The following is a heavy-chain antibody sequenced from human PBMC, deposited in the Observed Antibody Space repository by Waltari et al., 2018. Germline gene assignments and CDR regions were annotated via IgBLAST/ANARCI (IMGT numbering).Heavy chain of an antibody. Sequence: QVQLVQSGAEVKKPGASVKVSCKASGYTFTSYAMHWVRQAPGQRLEWMGWINAGNGNTKYSQKCQGRVTITRDTSASTAYMELSSLRSEDTAVYYCARDGQGRRISLAAAGYYYGMDVWGQGTTVTVSS. CDR3: ARDGQGRRISLAAAGYYYGMDV. CDR2: INAGNGNT. J-gene: IGHJ6*02. CDR1: GYTFTSYA. V-gene: IGHV1-3*01. D-gene: IGHD6-13*01.